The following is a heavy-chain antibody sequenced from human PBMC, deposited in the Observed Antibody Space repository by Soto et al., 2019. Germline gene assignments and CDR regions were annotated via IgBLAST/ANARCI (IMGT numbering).Heavy chain of an antibody. Sequence: EVQLVESGGGLIQPGGSLRLSCAASGFTVSSNSMSWVRQAPGKGLEWVSVIYSGGSTYYTDSVKGRFTISRDNSKNTLYLQMNSLRAEDTAVYYCARDVYYYDSSGYTDYWGQGTLVTVSS. CDR3: ARDVYYYDSSGYTDY. V-gene: IGHV3-53*01. J-gene: IGHJ4*02. CDR2: IYSGGST. D-gene: IGHD3-22*01. CDR1: GFTVSSNS.